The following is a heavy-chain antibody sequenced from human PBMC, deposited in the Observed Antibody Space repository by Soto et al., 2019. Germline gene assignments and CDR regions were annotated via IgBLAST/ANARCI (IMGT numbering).Heavy chain of an antibody. J-gene: IGHJ4*02. V-gene: IGHV1-69*02. CDR3: ARTGCSGGSCYFDY. D-gene: IGHD2-15*01. Sequence: QVQLVQSGAEVKKPGSSVKVSCKASGGTFSSYTISWVRQAPGQGLEWMGRIIPILGIANYAQKFQGRVTITADKSTSTAYMELSSLRSEDTAVYYCARTGCSGGSCYFDYWGQGTLVTVSS. CDR1: GGTFSSYT. CDR2: IIPILGIA.